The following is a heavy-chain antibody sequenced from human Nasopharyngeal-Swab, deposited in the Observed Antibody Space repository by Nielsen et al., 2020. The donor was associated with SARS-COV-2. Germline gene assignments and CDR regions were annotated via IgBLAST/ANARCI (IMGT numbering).Heavy chain of an antibody. J-gene: IGHJ1*01. CDR3: ARHDYSSSWYGGYFQH. Sequence: SETLSLTCAVYGGSFSGYYWSWIRQPPGKGLEWIGEINHSGSTYYNPSLKSRVTISVDTSKNQFSLKLSSVTAADTALYYCARHDYSSSWYGGYFQHWGQGTLVTVSS. CDR2: INHSGST. D-gene: IGHD6-13*01. V-gene: IGHV4-34*01. CDR1: GGSFSGYY.